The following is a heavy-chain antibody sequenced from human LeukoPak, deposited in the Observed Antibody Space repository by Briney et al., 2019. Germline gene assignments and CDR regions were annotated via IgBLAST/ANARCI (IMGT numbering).Heavy chain of an antibody. Sequence: GGSLRLSCAASGFTFTNYWMSWVRQAPGKGLELVANIKQDGSEKYYVDSVKGRFTISRDNAKNSLYLQMNSLRAEDTAVYYCARDEVGGYYFDYWGQGTLVTVSS. CDR2: IKQDGSEK. D-gene: IGHD3-3*01. CDR3: ARDEVGGYYFDY. CDR1: GFTFTNYW. V-gene: IGHV3-7*01. J-gene: IGHJ4*02.